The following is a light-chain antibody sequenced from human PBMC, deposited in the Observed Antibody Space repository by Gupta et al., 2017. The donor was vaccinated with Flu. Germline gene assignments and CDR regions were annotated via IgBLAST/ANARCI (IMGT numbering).Light chain of an antibody. V-gene: IGKV3-11*01. CDR3: QQRSNRPPYT. J-gene: IGKJ2*01. CDR2: DAS. Sequence: GRATLSCRASQSISRYLAWYQQKPGQAPRLLIYDASNRATGIPARFSGGGSGTDFTLTISSVEPEDFAVYYCQQRSNRPPYTFGQGTKLQVK. CDR1: QSISRY.